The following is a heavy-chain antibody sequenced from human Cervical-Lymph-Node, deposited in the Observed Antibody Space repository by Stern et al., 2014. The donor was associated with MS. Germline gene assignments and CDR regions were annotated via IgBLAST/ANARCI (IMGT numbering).Heavy chain of an antibody. CDR2: IYHRGST. D-gene: IGHD2-2*01. J-gene: IGHJ5*01. CDR1: GGSISSGTYF. Sequence: QLQLQESGPGLVKPSQTLSLTCTVSGGSISSGTYFWSWIRQHPGKGLEWIGYIYHRGSTYYNPSLKSRVTISVDTYKHQFFLKLTSVTAADTAVYYCARKGAIVPAAIENWFDSWGQGTLVTVSS. CDR3: ARKGAIVPAAIENWFDS. V-gene: IGHV4-31*03.